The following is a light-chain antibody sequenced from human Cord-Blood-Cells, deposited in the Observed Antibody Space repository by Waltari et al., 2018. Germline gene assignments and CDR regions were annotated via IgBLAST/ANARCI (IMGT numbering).Light chain of an antibody. CDR2: DAS. CDR3: QQRSNWPLT. J-gene: IGKJ4*01. CDR1: QSVTSY. V-gene: IGKV3-11*01. Sequence: EIALTHSPATLSLSPEERATLSCTASQSVTSYLAWDQQKPGQAPRLLIYDASNRATGIPARFSGSGSGTDFTLTISSLEPEDFAVYYCQQRSNWPLTFGGGTKVEIK.